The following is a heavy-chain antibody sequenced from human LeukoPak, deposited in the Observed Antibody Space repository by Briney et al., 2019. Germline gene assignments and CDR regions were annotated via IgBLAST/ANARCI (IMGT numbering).Heavy chain of an antibody. CDR1: GYTFTSYA. J-gene: IGHJ3*02. Sequence: ASVKVSCKASGYTFTSYAMHWVRQAPGQRLEWMRWINAANGNTKYSQKFQGRVTITRDTSPSTAYMELSSLRSEDTAVYYCARDRPVLLWFGEYLSGAFDIWGQGTMVTVSS. CDR3: ARDRPVLLWFGEYLSGAFDI. D-gene: IGHD3-10*01. V-gene: IGHV1-3*01. CDR2: INAANGNT.